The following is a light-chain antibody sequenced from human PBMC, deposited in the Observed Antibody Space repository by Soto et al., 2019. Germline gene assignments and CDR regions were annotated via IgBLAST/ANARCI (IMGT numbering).Light chain of an antibody. CDR1: QSVDTRF. V-gene: IGKV3-20*01. J-gene: IGKJ1*01. CDR2: GGS. CDR3: QQSVKSPWT. Sequence: EIVLTQSPGTLSLSPGERATLSCRASQSVDTRFFAWYQQKPGQAPRLLIYGGSSRATGTPDRFSISGSGRDFTLTISRLEPEDVAVYYCQQSVKSPWTFGQGTKGEIK.